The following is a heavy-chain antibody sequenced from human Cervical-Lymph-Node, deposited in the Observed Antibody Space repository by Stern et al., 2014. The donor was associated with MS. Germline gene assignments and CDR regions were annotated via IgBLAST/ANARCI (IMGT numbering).Heavy chain of an antibody. CDR3: ARERQQYCNSEGCSYWYFDL. D-gene: IGHD2/OR15-2a*01. J-gene: IGHJ2*01. CDR2: IYHSVAS. Sequence: QVQLQESGPGLVKPSGTLSLTCAVSGGSVSSTNWWSWVRQPPGKGLEGIGNIYHSVASNSRPSLRSRVYISLDNSKNRLSLHLTSVAAADTAVYYCARERQQYCNSEGCSYWYFDLWGRGTLVTVSS. V-gene: IGHV4-4*02. CDR1: GGSVSSTNW.